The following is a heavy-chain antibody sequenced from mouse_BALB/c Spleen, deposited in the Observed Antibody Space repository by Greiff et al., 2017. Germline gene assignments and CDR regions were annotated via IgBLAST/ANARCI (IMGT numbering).Heavy chain of an antibody. CDR3: ARDDNWAWFAY. J-gene: IGHJ3*01. CDR1: GFTFSDFY. D-gene: IGHD4-1*01. Sequence: EVQGVESGGGLVQPGGSLRLSCATSGFTFSDFYMEWVRQPPGQRLEWIAASRNKANDYTTEYSASVKGRFIVSRDTSQSILYLQMNALRAEDTAIYYCARDDNWAWFAYWGQGTLVTVSA. V-gene: IGHV7-1*02. CDR2: SRNKANDYTT.